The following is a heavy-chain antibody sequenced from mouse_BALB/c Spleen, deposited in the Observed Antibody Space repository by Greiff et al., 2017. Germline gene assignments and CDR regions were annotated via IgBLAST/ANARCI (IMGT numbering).Heavy chain of an antibody. Sequence: DVQLQESGPGLVKPSQSLSLTCSVTGYSITSGYYWNWIRQFPGNKLEWMGYISYDGSNNYNPSLKNRISITRDTSKNQFFLKLNSVTTEDTATYYCAGDSSLYFDYWGQGTTLTVSS. CDR3: AGDSSLYFDY. V-gene: IGHV3-6*02. J-gene: IGHJ2*01. CDR2: ISYDGSN. CDR1: GYSITSGYY. D-gene: IGHD6-1*01.